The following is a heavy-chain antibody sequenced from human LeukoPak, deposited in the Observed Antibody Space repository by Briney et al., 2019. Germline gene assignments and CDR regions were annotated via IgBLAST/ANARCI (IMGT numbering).Heavy chain of an antibody. Sequence: PSETLSLTCAVCGGSFSGYYWSWIRQPPGKGLEWIGEINHSGSTNYNPSLKSRVTISVDTSKNQFSLKLSSVTAADTAVYYCASLRRRLRYYYYYYMDVWGKGTTVTVSS. CDR2: INHSGST. J-gene: IGHJ6*03. D-gene: IGHD4-17*01. CDR3: ASLRRRLRYYYYYYMDV. V-gene: IGHV4-34*01. CDR1: GGSFSGYY.